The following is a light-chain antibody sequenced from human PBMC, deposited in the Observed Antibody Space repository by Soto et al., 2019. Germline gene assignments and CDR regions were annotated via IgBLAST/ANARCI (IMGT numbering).Light chain of an antibody. V-gene: IGKV3-11*01. J-gene: IGKJ4*01. CDR3: QQRMSWPRA. CDR2: DAS. CDR1: QNVNTY. Sequence: EIVLTQSPAPLSLSLGERATLSCRASQNVNTYLVWYQQKPGQAPRLPIYDASKKATGIPDRFSGSGSGPDFTRTISSLAPEDFALYYCQQRMSWPRAFGGGTKVEIK.